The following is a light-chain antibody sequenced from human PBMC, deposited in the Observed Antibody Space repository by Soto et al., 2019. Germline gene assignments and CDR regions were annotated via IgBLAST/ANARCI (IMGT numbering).Light chain of an antibody. V-gene: IGKV3D-15*01. J-gene: IGKJ1*01. CDR3: QQYNNWPPWT. Sequence: ERVMTQSPATLSVFPGERATLSCRASQSVNSNLAWYQQKPGQAPRLLIYGATSRATGTPARFSGSGSGTDFTLTISSLQPEDFAVYYCQQYNNWPPWTFGQGTKVDI. CDR2: GAT. CDR1: QSVNSN.